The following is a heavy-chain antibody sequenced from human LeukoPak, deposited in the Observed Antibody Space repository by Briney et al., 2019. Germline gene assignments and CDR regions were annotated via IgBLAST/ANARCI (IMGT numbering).Heavy chain of an antibody. CDR2: ISSSSYTV. J-gene: IGHJ4*02. V-gene: IGHV3-11*06. CDR1: GFTFSDHY. D-gene: IGHD3-10*01. CDR3: ARDIGMVRGVIITNHFDY. Sequence: GGSLRLSCAASGFTFSDHYMSWIRQAPGKGLGWVSYISSSSYTVYADSVKGRFTISRDNAKSSLYLQMNSLRAEDTAVYYCARDIGMVRGVIITNHFDYWGQGTPVTVSS.